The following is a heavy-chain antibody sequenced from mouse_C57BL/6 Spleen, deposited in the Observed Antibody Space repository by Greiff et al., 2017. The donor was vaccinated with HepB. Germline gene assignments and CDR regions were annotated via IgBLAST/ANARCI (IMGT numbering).Heavy chain of an antibody. V-gene: IGHV1-53*01. J-gene: IGHJ3*01. D-gene: IGHD3-2*02. CDR1: GYTFTSYW. Sequence: VKLQQPGTELVKPGASVKLSCKASGYTFTSYWMHWVKQRPGQGLEWIGNINPSNGGTNYNEKFKSKATLTVDKSSSTAYMQLSSLTSEDSAVYYCARPDSSGYGFAYWGQGTLVTVSA. CDR3: ARPDSSGYGFAY. CDR2: INPSNGGT.